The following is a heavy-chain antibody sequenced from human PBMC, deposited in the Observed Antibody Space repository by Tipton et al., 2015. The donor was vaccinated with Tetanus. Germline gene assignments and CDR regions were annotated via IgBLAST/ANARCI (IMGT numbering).Heavy chain of an antibody. D-gene: IGHD6-13*01. V-gene: IGHV4-59*01. Sequence: LRLSCTVSGGSISPYYWSWIRQPPGKGLEWIGYIYYSGSTNYNPSLKSRVTISVDTSKNQFSLKLSSVTAADTAVYYCARAGGGSWGNFDYWGQGTLVTVSS. CDR2: IYYSGST. J-gene: IGHJ4*02. CDR1: GGSISPYY. CDR3: ARAGGGSWGNFDY.